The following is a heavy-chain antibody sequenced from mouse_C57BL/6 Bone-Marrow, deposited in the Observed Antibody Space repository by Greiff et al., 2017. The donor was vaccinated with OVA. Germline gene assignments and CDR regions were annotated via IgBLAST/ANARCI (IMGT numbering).Heavy chain of an antibody. CDR3: ARTSTTVVATPYYFDY. Sequence: EVQRVESGGGLVQPGGSLSLSCAASGFTFTDYYMSWVRQPPGKALEWLGFIRNKANGYTTEYSASVKGRFTISRDNSQSILYPHINALRAEDSATYYWARTSTTVVATPYYFDYWGQGTTLTVSS. J-gene: IGHJ2*01. CDR2: IRNKANGYTT. D-gene: IGHD1-1*01. CDR1: GFTFTDYY. V-gene: IGHV7-3*01.